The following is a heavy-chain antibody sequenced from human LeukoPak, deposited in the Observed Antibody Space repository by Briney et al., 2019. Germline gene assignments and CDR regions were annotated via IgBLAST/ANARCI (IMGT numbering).Heavy chain of an antibody. CDR2: ISGSGGNT. CDR3: ARRYSSSWYSLFAFDI. CDR1: GFTFNNHA. V-gene: IGHV3-23*01. D-gene: IGHD6-13*01. Sequence: GGSLRLSCAASGFTFNNHAMSWVRQAPGRGLEWVSAISGSGGNTYYADSVEGRFTISRDNSKNTLYLQMDRLRVEDSAVYYCARRYSSSWYSLFAFDIWGQGTMVTVSS. J-gene: IGHJ3*02.